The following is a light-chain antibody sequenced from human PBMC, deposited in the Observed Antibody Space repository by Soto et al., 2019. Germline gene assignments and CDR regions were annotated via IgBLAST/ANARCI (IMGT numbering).Light chain of an antibody. CDR2: AAS. CDR3: QQSYSTPWT. Sequence: DIQMTQSPSSLSASVGDRVTITCRASQIISTYLNWYQQRPGNAPKLLIYAASSLQSGVPSTFSGSVSGTDFTLIISSLQPEDFATYYCQQSYSTPWTFGQGTKVEI. J-gene: IGKJ1*01. V-gene: IGKV1-39*01. CDR1: QIISTY.